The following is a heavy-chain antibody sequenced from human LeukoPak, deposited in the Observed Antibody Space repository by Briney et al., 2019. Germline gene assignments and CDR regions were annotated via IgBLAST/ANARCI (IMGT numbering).Heavy chain of an antibody. CDR3: ARASSRGYYYDSSGYLFDY. CDR1: GGTFSSYA. CDR2: TIPIFGTA. J-gene: IGHJ4*02. D-gene: IGHD3-22*01. Sequence: ASVKVSCKASGGTFSSYAISWVRQAPGQGLEWMGGTIPIFGTANYAQKFQGRVTITADESTSTAYMELSSLRSEDTAVYYCARASSRGYYYDSSGYLFDYWGQGTLVTVSS. V-gene: IGHV1-69*13.